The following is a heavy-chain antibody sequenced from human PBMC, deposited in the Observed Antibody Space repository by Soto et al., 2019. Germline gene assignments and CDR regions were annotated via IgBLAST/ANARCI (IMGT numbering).Heavy chain of an antibody. CDR3: ARVGTVLDY. V-gene: IGHV3-48*01. J-gene: IGHJ4*02. D-gene: IGHD4-17*01. CDR1: GFTFSSYS. CDR2: ISSSSSTI. Sequence: EVQLVESGGGLVQPGGSLRLSCAASGFTFSSYSMNWVCQAPGKGLEWVSYISSSSSTIYYADSVKGRFTISRDNAKNSLYLQMNSLRAEDTAVYYCARVGTVLDYWGQGTLVTVSS.